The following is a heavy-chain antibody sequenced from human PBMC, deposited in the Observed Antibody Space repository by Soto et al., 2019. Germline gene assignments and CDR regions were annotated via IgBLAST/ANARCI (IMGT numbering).Heavy chain of an antibody. Sequence: SETLSLTCTVSGGSISSSSYYWGWIRQPPGKGLEWIGSIYYSGSTYYNPSLKSRVTISVDTSKNQFSLKLSSVTAADTAVYYCARQAHDFWSGYWPAGHFDYWGQGTLVTVSS. CDR3: ARQAHDFWSGYWPAGHFDY. CDR2: IYYSGST. J-gene: IGHJ4*02. D-gene: IGHD3-3*01. CDR1: GGSISSSSYY. V-gene: IGHV4-39*01.